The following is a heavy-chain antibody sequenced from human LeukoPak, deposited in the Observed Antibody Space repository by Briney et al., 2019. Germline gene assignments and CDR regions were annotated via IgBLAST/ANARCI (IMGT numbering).Heavy chain of an antibody. J-gene: IGHJ6*03. CDR2: IIPIFGTA. V-gene: IGHV1-69*05. Sequence: SVKVSCKASGGTFSSYAIIWVRQAPGQGLEWMGGIIPIFGTANYAQKFQGRVTITTDESTSTAYTELSSLRSEDTAVYYCARGESDYGSERYYYYMDVWGKGTTVTVSS. D-gene: IGHD3-10*01. CDR1: GGTFSSYA. CDR3: ARGESDYGSERYYYYMDV.